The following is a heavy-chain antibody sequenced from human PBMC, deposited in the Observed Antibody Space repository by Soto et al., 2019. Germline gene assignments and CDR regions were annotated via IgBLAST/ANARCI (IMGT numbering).Heavy chain of an antibody. D-gene: IGHD2-15*01. Sequence: GGSLRLSCAGSGFTFGDSYMSWIRQAPGKGLEWLSYISPGSRYPAYADSVKGRFTISRDNAKRSLYLQMMSLTAEDTAIYYCVRGGGGGRFDHWGQGTMVTVSS. CDR1: GFTFGDSY. J-gene: IGHJ4*02. CDR3: VRGGGGGRFDH. CDR2: ISPGSRYP. V-gene: IGHV3-11*06.